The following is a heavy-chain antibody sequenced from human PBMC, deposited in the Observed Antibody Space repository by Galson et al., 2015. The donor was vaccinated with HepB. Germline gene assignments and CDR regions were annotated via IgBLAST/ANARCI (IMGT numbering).Heavy chain of an antibody. Sequence: SLRLSCAASGFTFSTYPMYWVRQAPGKGLEWVSGISGSGDSTYYADSVKGRFTISRDNSNTLYVQMNSLRVEDTAVYYCAKGFSGSTRVYYFDYWGQGSPVTVSS. D-gene: IGHD3-10*01. CDR1: GFTFSTYP. J-gene: IGHJ4*02. CDR3: AKGFSGSTRVYYFDY. CDR2: ISGSGDST. V-gene: IGHV3-23*01.